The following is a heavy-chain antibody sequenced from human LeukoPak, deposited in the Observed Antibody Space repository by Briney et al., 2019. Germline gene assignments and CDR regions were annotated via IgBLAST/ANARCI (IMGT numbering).Heavy chain of an antibody. V-gene: IGHV3-21*01. D-gene: IGHD5-18*01. Sequence: GGSLRLSCAASGFTFSSYSMNWVRQAPGKGLEWVSSISSSSSYIYYADSVKGRSTISRDNAKNSLYLQMNSLRAEDTAVYYCARDSFLTDTAMEFDYWGQGTLVTVSS. J-gene: IGHJ4*02. CDR2: ISSSSSYI. CDR3: ARDSFLTDTAMEFDY. CDR1: GFTFSSYS.